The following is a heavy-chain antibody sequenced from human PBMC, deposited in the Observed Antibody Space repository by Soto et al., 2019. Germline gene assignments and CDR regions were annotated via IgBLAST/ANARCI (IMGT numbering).Heavy chain of an antibody. J-gene: IGHJ6*03. CDR1: GYTLTELS. CDR3: ASLEAAGPTLYYYYYMDV. Sequence: GASVKVSCKVSGYTLTELSMHWVRQAPGKGLEWMGGFDPEDGETIYAQKFQGRVTMTEDTSTDTAYMELSSLRSEDTAVYYCASLEAAGPTLYYYYYMDVWGKGTTVNVSS. V-gene: IGHV1-24*01. D-gene: IGHD6-13*01. CDR2: FDPEDGET.